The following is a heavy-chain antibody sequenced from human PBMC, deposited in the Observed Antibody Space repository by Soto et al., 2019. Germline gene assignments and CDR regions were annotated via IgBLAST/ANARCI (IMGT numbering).Heavy chain of an antibody. D-gene: IGHD1-1*01. Sequence: QLVESGGGLIQPGGSLRLSCAASGFTVSSNFMSWVRQAPGKGLEWVSVIYTGGSTYYTDSVKGRFTISRDNFKNTVYLHMNSLRAEDTALYYCARGGPTYWFDPWGQGTLVTVS. CDR2: IYTGGST. CDR1: GFTVSSNF. V-gene: IGHV3-53*01. CDR3: ARGGPTYWFDP. J-gene: IGHJ5*02.